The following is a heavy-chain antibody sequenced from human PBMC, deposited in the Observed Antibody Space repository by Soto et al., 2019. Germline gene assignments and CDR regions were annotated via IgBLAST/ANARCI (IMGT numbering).Heavy chain of an antibody. CDR3: ARLAGNGERYVQH. J-gene: IGHJ1*01. V-gene: IGHV4-39*01. D-gene: IGHD4-17*01. CDR2: IHASGRT. Sequence: QVQLQESGPGLVKPSETLSLTCTGSGDSISSGSYYCAWIRQSPGKGLQWIGRIHASGRTNYNPSLKSRVSMSVGTSQRKFSLKLTSVTAAVTAVYYCARLAGNGERYVQHCGQCTLVSVSS. CDR1: GDSISSGSYY.